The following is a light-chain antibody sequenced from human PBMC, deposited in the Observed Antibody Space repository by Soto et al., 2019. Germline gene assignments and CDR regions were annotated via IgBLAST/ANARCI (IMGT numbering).Light chain of an antibody. CDR3: CSYAGSYTFHV. V-gene: IGLV2-11*01. CDR1: SSDVVGYNY. Sequence: QSALTQPRSVSGSPGQSVTISCTGTSSDVVGYNYVSWYQQHPGKAPKLMIYDVSKRPSGVPDRFSGSKSGNTASLTISGLQAEDEADYYCCSYAGSYTFHVFGTGTKLTVL. CDR2: DVS. J-gene: IGLJ1*01.